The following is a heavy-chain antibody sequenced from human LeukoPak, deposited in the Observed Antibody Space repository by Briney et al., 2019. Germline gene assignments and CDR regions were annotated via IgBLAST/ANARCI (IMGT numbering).Heavy chain of an antibody. V-gene: IGHV4-59*01. D-gene: IGHD2-21*02. Sequence: PSETLSLTCLVSGGSISGSHWSWIRQPPGKGLEWIGYIHSTGSTDYNPSLRSRVTLSIDMSKNQFSLRLSSVTAADTAVYYCARTGGDCSSGLCYYAMDVWGQGTTVTVS. J-gene: IGHJ6*02. CDR3: ARTGGDCSSGLCYYAMDV. CDR2: IHSTGST. CDR1: GGSISGSH.